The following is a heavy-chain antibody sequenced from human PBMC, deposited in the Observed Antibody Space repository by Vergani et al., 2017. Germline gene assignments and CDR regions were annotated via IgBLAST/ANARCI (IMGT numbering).Heavy chain of an antibody. J-gene: IGHJ6*02. CDR3: TTASDCSGGSCYSLYYYGMDV. D-gene: IGHD2-15*01. Sequence: EVQLVESGGGLVKPGGSLRLSCAASGFTFSNAWMSWVRQAPGKGLEWVGRIKSKTDGGTTDYAAPVKGRFTISGDDSKNTLYLQMNSLKTEDTAVYYCTTASDCSGGSCYSLYYYGMDVWGQGTTVTVSS. CDR1: GFTFSNAW. CDR2: IKSKTDGGTT. V-gene: IGHV3-15*01.